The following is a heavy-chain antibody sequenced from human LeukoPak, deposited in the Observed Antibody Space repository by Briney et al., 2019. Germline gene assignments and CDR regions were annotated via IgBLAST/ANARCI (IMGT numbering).Heavy chain of an antibody. V-gene: IGHV1-69*04. CDR3: AARPPEAAFDY. CDR1: GYTFTSYD. Sequence: GASVKVSCKASGYTFTSYDINWVRQAPGQGLEWMGRIIPILGIANYAQKFQGRVTITADKSTSTAYMELSSLRSEDTAVYYCAARPPEAAFDYWGQGTLVTVSS. J-gene: IGHJ4*02. D-gene: IGHD6-13*01. CDR2: IIPILGIA.